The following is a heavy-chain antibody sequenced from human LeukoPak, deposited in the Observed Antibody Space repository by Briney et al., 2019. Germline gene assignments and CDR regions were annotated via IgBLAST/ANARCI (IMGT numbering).Heavy chain of an antibody. CDR1: CYSITSGYY. Sequence: SETLSLTCAVSCYSITSGYYWGWIRQPPGKGLEWIGSIYHSGSTYYNPSLKSRVTISMDTSKNQFSLKLSSVTAADTAVYYCARAMVYVLNWFDPWGQGTLVTVSS. CDR2: IYHSGST. V-gene: IGHV4-38-2*01. D-gene: IGHD2-8*01. J-gene: IGHJ5*02. CDR3: ARAMVYVLNWFDP.